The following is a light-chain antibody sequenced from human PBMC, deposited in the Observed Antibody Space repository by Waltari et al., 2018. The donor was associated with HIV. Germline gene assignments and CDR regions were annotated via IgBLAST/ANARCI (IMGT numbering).Light chain of an antibody. J-gene: IGKJ1*01. V-gene: IGKV3-11*01. Sequence: EIVLTQSPATLSLSPGERATLSARASQSVSVYLAWYQQKPGQAPRPLIYDASNRATGIPVRFSGSGSVTDFTLTISILEPEDFAVYYCYQRSDWPRTFGQGTKVEIK. CDR3: YQRSDWPRT. CDR2: DAS. CDR1: QSVSVY.